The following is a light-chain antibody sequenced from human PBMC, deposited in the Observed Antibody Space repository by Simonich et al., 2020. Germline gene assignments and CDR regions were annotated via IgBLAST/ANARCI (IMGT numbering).Light chain of an antibody. J-gene: IGLJ3*02. V-gene: IGLV2-14*01. CDR3: SSYTSSSTWV. CDR1: SSDVGGYNY. CDR2: DVS. Sequence: QSALTQPASVSGSHGQSITISCTGTSSDVGGYNYVSWYQQHPGKAPKLMIYDVSKRPSVVSNRFSGSKSGNTASLTIAGLQAEDEADYYCSSYTSSSTWVFGGGTKLTVL.